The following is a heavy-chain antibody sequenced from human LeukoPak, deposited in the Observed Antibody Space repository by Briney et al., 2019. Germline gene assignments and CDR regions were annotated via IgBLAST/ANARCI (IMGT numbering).Heavy chain of an antibody. Sequence: GESLQISCMASGYSFTSYWIGWVRQMPGKGLEWMEIIYPGDSETTYAPPFQGQVTISADKSISTPYLQWNSLKASDTATYFCARGHSHGWAYFDWGGEGTLVTVPS. CDR1: GYSFTSYW. J-gene: IGHJ4*02. CDR2: IYPGDSET. V-gene: IGHV5-51*01. CDR3: ARGHSHGWAYFDW. D-gene: IGHD3-10*01.